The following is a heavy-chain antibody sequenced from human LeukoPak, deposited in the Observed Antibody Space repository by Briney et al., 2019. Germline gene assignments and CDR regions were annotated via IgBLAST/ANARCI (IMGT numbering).Heavy chain of an antibody. Sequence: SVTVSCKASGGTFSSYVITWVRQAPGQGLEWMGGIIPMFGTADYAQKFQGRVTITADESTSTAYMQLSSLRSEDTAVYYCARGAYSSGSYYFDHWGQGTLVTVSS. CDR2: IIPMFGTA. V-gene: IGHV1-69*13. J-gene: IGHJ4*02. CDR3: ARGAYSSGSYYFDH. CDR1: GGTFSSYV. D-gene: IGHD6-19*01.